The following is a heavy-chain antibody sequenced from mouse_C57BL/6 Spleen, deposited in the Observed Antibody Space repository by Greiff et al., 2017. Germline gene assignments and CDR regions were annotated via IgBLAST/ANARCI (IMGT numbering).Heavy chain of an antibody. J-gene: IGHJ1*03. Sequence: VQLQQSGPELVKPGASVKISCKASGYSFTSYYIHWVKQRPGQGLEWIGWIYPGSGNTKYNEKFKGKATLTADTSSSTAYMQLSSLTSEDSAVYYCARKNYYGSSYGYFDVWGTGTTVTVSS. V-gene: IGHV1-66*01. CDR1: GYSFTSYY. D-gene: IGHD1-1*01. CDR3: ARKNYYGSSYGYFDV. CDR2: IYPGSGNT.